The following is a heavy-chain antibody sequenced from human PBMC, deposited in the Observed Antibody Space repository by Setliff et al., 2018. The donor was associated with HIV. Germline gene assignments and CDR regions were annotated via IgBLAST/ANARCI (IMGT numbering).Heavy chain of an antibody. V-gene: IGHV1-69*02. CDR3: VRSPGSFISTDSTEAGDY. D-gene: IGHD3-22*01. Sequence: SVKVSCKASGGTFSSYTINWVRQAPGQGLEWMGRSIPILGIGNDEQAQKFKGRVTFTADKSTSTVYMELNRLRSEDTAVYYCVRSPGSFISTDSTEAGDYWGQGTLVTVPQ. CDR2: SIPILGIG. CDR1: GGTFSSYT. J-gene: IGHJ4*02.